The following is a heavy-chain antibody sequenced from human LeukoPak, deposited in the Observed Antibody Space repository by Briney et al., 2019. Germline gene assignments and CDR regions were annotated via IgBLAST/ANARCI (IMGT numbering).Heavy chain of an antibody. CDR3: AKQDRLDYVWGSTYFDY. Sequence: PGGSLRLSCAASGFTFSSYAMSWVRQAPGKGLEWVSYISSSGSTIYYADSVKGRFTISRDNAKNSLYLQMNSLRAEDTAVYYCAKQDRLDYVWGSTYFDYWGQGTLVTVSS. V-gene: IGHV3-48*04. CDR1: GFTFSSYA. D-gene: IGHD3-16*01. J-gene: IGHJ4*02. CDR2: ISSSGSTI.